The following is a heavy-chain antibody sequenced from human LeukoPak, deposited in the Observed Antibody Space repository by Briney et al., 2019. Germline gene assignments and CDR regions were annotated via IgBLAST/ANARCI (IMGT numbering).Heavy chain of an antibody. V-gene: IGHV3-21*01. CDR3: ARVSWTNEPNY. CDR2: ISSSSSYI. Sequence: GGSLRLSCAASGFTFSSYSMNWVRQAPGKGLEWVSSISSSSSYIYYADSVEGRFTISRDNAKNSLYLQMNSLRAEDTAAYYCARVSWTNEPNYWGQGTLVTVSS. CDR1: GFTFSSYS. J-gene: IGHJ4*02. D-gene: IGHD3/OR15-3a*01.